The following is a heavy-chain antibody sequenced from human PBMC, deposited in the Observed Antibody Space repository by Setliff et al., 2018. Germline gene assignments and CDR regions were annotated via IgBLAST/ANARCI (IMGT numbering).Heavy chain of an antibody. CDR3: VRGLTDRVNWFAFDY. CDR1: GFTFNSYS. CDR2: ISSTGSYK. D-gene: IGHD1-1*01. J-gene: IGHJ4*02. Sequence: GGSLRLSCAASGFTFNSYSINWVRQAPGKGLEWVSSISSTGSYKPYADSVRGRFTISRDNAKNSVDLQMISLRPEDTAIYFCVRGLTDRVNWFAFDYWGQGTLVTVSS. V-gene: IGHV3-21*06.